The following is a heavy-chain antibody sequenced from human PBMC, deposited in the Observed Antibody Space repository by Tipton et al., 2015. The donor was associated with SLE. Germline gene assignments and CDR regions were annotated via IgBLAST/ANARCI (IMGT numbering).Heavy chain of an antibody. CDR2: IYYSGST. Sequence: LRLPCTVSGGSISSSSYYWGWIRQPPGKGLEWIGSIYYSGSTYYNPSLKSRVTISVDTSKNQFSLKLSSVTAADTAVYYCATAGGSTSCFYCGYFDLWGRGTLVTVSS. D-gene: IGHD2-2*01. V-gene: IGHV4-39*07. J-gene: IGHJ2*01. CDR1: GGSISSSSYY. CDR3: ATAGGSTSCFYCGYFDL.